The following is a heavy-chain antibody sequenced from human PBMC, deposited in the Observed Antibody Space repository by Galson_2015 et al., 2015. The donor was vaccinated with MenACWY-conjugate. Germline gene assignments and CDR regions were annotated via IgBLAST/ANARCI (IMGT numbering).Heavy chain of an antibody. J-gene: IGHJ4*02. CDR3: AKDKNHGDYGDFDY. V-gene: IGHV3-23*01. D-gene: IGHD4-17*01. CDR2: ISGSGGDT. CDR1: GFTFSSYA. Sequence: SLRLSCAASGFTFSSYAMNWVRQAPGKGLEWVSTISGSGGDTYYADSVKGRFTISRDKSKNTLNLQMNSLRAEDTAVYYCAKDKNHGDYGDFDYWGQGTLLTVSS.